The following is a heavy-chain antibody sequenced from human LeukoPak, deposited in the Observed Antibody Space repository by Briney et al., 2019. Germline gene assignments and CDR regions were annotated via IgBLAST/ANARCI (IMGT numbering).Heavy chain of an antibody. Sequence: GESLKISCKGSGYTFTNYWIGWVRQMPGKGLEWMGIMYPGDSDTGYSPSFQGQVTISADKSISTAYLQWSSLKASDTAMYYCARGDYGDFRVFYTLFDYWGQGTLVTVPS. V-gene: IGHV5-51*01. CDR2: MYPGDSDT. J-gene: IGHJ4*02. CDR3: ARGDYGDFRVFYTLFDY. D-gene: IGHD4-17*01. CDR1: GYTFTNYW.